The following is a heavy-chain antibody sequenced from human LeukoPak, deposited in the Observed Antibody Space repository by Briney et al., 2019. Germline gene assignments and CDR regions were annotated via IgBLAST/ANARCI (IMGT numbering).Heavy chain of an antibody. J-gene: IGHJ4*02. CDR3: ARPEVYYDSSGYPDY. CDR1: GFSFSSYG. V-gene: IGHV3-30*02. D-gene: IGHD3-22*01. CDR2: IRYDGSNK. Sequence: TGGSLRLSCAASGFSFSSYGMHWVRRAPGKGLECVAFIRYDGSNKYYADSVKGRFTISRDNSKNTLYLQMNSLRAEDTAVYYCARPEVYYDSSGYPDYWGQGTLVTVSS.